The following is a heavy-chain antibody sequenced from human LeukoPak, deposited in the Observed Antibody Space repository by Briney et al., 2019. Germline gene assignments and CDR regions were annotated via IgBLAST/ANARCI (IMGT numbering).Heavy chain of an antibody. Sequence: GGSLRLSCAGSGFTFSNAWMNWVRQAPGKGLEWVGRIKSETDGGTIDYAAPVKSRFTISRDDSANTLYLQMSSLKTEDTAVYYCAKGPPGYIVVVVSATGPFDYWGQGTLVTVSS. CDR3: AKGPPGYIVVVVSATGPFDY. CDR2: IKSETDGGTI. CDR1: GFTFSNAW. D-gene: IGHD2-15*01. J-gene: IGHJ4*02. V-gene: IGHV3-15*01.